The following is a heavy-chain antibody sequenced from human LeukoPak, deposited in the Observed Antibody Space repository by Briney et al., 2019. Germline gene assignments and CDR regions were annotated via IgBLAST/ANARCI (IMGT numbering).Heavy chain of an antibody. D-gene: IGHD2-2*01. Sequence: SETLSLTCTVSGGSISSYYWSWIRQPPGKGLEWIGYIYYSGSTNYNPSLKSRVTISVDTSKNQFSLKLSSVTAADTAVYYCARVGVVPPYYFDYWGQGTLVTVSS. CDR1: GGSISSYY. J-gene: IGHJ4*02. CDR3: ARVGVVPPYYFDY. CDR2: IYYSGST. V-gene: IGHV4-59*01.